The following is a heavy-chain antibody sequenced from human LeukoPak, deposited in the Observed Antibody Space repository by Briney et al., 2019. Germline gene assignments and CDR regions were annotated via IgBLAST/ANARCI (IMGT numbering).Heavy chain of an antibody. CDR1: GFTFSDYY. V-gene: IGHV3-11*05. CDR2: ISSTSSYI. CDR3: ARGVNSHGT. D-gene: IGHD1-26*01. Sequence: GGSLRLSCAASGFTFSDYYMSWIRQAPGKGLEWVSFISSTSSYIKDADSVKGRFTISRDNAKKSLYLQMNSLRAEDTAVYYCARGVNSHGTWGQGILVTVSS. J-gene: IGHJ5*02.